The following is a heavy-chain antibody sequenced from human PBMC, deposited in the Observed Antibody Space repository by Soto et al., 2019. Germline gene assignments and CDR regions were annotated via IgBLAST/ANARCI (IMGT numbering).Heavy chain of an antibody. CDR1: GGSISSYY. CDR3: ARYYSDSSGYYPETSWLDP. V-gene: IGHV4-59*01. J-gene: IGHJ5*02. CDR2: IYYSGST. Sequence: SETLSLTCTVSGGSISSYYWSWIRQPPGKGLEWIGYIYYSGSTNYNPSLKSRVTISVDTSKNQFSLKLSSVTAADTAVYYCARYYSDSSGYYPETSWLDPWGQGTLVTVSS. D-gene: IGHD3-22*01.